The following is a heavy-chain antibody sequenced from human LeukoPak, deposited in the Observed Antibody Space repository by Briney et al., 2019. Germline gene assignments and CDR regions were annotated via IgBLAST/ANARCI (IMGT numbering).Heavy chain of an antibody. Sequence: NPGGSLTLSCAVSGLTFSSAWRSWVRQAPGKGLEWVGRIKDKSAGGTADYAAPVQGRFTISRDDSQNTLYLQMNSLKTEDTAVYYCTTVSHIGGRPGDQGTLVTVSS. CDR2: IKDKSAGGTA. CDR1: GLTFSSAW. J-gene: IGHJ4*02. CDR3: TTVSHIGGRP. V-gene: IGHV3-15*01.